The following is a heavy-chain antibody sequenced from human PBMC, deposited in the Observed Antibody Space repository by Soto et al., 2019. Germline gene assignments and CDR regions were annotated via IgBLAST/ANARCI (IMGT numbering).Heavy chain of an antibody. Sequence: GASVKVSCKAAGYTFTSYYMHWVRQAPGQGLEWVGVINPSGGSTDYAQKFQGRVTMTTDTSTSTVYMELSSLRSEDTAVYYCARAHGPGSYYTRWGQGTLVTVSS. CDR3: ARAHGPGSYYTR. CDR2: INPSGGST. CDR1: GYTFTSYY. V-gene: IGHV1-46*01. D-gene: IGHD3-10*01. J-gene: IGHJ4*02.